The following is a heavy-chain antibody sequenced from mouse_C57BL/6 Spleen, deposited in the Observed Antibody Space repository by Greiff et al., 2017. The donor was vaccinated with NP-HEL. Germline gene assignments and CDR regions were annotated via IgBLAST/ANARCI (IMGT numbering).Heavy chain of an antibody. CDR1: GYTFTDYN. CDR3: ARTRTAKALDY. J-gene: IGHJ2*01. D-gene: IGHD3-3*01. CDR2: INPNNGGT. Sequence: EVQLQQSGPELVKPGASVKMSCKASGYTFTDYNMHWVKQSHGKSLEWIGYINPNNGGTSYNQKFKGKATLTVNKSSSTSFMELRNLTAEDSAVYYGARTRTAKALDYWGQGTTLTVSS. V-gene: IGHV1-22*01.